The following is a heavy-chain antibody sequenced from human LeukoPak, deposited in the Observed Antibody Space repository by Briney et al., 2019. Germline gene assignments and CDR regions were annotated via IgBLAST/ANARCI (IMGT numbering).Heavy chain of an antibody. D-gene: IGHD2-2*01. CDR2: IYYSGST. Sequence: SETLSLTCTVSGGSISSYYWSWIRQPPGKGLEWIGYIYYSGSTNYNPSLKSRVTISVDTSKNQFSLKLSSVTAADTAVYYCARGNIVVVPAAVDYYYYYYMDVWGKGTTVTVSS. CDR1: GGSISSYY. J-gene: IGHJ6*03. CDR3: ARGNIVVVPAAVDYYYYYYMDV. V-gene: IGHV4-59*01.